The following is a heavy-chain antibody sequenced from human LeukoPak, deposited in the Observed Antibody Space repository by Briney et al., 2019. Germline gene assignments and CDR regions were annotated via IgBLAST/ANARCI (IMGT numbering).Heavy chain of an antibody. Sequence: GGSLRLSCAASGFTFSNDWMSWVRQAPGKGLEWVANIKQDGSERYYVDAVKGRFTISRDNGKNSLYLQMNSLRAEVTAAYYCARDRNHGICSSTSCQAYFQHWGQGTLVTV. CDR3: ARDRNHGICSSTSCQAYFQH. J-gene: IGHJ1*01. CDR2: IKQDGSER. V-gene: IGHV3-7*03. CDR1: GFTFSNDW. D-gene: IGHD2-2*01.